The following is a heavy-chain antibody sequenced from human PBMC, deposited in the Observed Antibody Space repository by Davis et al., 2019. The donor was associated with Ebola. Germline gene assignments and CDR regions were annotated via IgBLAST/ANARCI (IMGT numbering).Heavy chain of an antibody. Sequence: PGGSLRLSCAASGFTFSSYGMHWVRQAPSKGLEWVAVISYDGSNKYYADSVKGRFTISRDNSKNTLYLQMNSLRAEDTAVYYCARFGDFQDVWGQGTTVTVSS. CDR3: ARFGDFQDV. V-gene: IGHV3-30*03. D-gene: IGHD3-10*01. CDR2: ISYDGSNK. J-gene: IGHJ6*02. CDR1: GFTFSSYG.